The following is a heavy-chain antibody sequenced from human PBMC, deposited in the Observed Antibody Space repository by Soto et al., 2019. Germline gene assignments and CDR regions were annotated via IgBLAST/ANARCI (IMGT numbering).Heavy chain of an antibody. D-gene: IGHD1-26*01. CDR1: GFSFSGSA. CDR3: SSGSYYSSY. J-gene: IGHJ4*02. V-gene: IGHV3-73*01. Sequence: EVPLVESGGGLVQPGGSLKLSCTASGFSFSGSAMHWVRQASGKGLEWVGRIRSKSNKYATLYAASVKGRFTISRDDSQNTAYLQMESLKSEDTAVYYCSSGSYYSSYWGQGTLVTVSS. CDR2: IRSKSNKYAT.